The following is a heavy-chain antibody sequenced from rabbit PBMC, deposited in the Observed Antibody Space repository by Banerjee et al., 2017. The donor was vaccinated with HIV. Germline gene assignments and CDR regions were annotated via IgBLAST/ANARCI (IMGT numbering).Heavy chain of an antibody. CDR2: IYVGSSGTT. V-gene: IGHV1S40*01. J-gene: IGHJ4*01. CDR1: GFSFSSSYY. D-gene: IGHD2-1*01. CDR3: AGGSAIGGDGFRL. Sequence: QSLEESGGDLVKPGASLTLTCTASGFSFSSSYYMCWVRQAPGKGLELIACIYVGSSGTTRYANWAKGRFTISKTSSTTVTLQMTSLTAADTATYFCAGGSAIGGDGFRLWGPGTLVTVS.